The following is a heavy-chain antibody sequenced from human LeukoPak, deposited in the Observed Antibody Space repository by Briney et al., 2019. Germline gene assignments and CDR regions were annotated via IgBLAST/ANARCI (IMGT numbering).Heavy chain of an antibody. CDR2: ISSSSSYI. Sequence: PGGSLRLSCAASGFTFSSYSMNWVRQAPGKGLEWVSSISSSSSYIYYADSVKGRFAISRDNAKNSLYLQMNSLRAEDTAVYYCARDGKRFLEWLLTDYWGQGTLVTVSS. D-gene: IGHD3-3*01. CDR1: GFTFSSYS. J-gene: IGHJ4*02. CDR3: ARDGKRFLEWLLTDY. V-gene: IGHV3-21*01.